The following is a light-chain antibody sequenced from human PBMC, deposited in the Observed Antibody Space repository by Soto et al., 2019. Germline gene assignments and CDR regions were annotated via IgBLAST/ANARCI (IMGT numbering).Light chain of an antibody. J-gene: IGKJ1*01. CDR1: QTVGGRY. Sequence: EIVLTQSAATLSLSLGERATLSCRASQTVGGRYLAWFQQKPGQTPRLLIYGASTRAAGVPDRFSGSGSGTDFSLTINRREPEDFAVYYCLQYVSSPWTFGQGTKVEV. V-gene: IGKV3-20*01. CDR3: LQYVSSPWT. CDR2: GAS.